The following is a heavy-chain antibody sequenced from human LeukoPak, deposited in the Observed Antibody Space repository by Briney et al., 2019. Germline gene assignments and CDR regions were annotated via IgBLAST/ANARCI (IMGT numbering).Heavy chain of an antibody. CDR3: AKGAASGWYGEY. CDR1: GFTFSTYA. J-gene: IGHJ4*02. Sequence: GGSLRLSCAASGFTFSTYAMSWVRQAPGKGLEWVSSISGSGITTYYVDPVKGRFAISRDNSKNTLYLQMNSLRAEDTAEYYCAKGAASGWYGEYWGQGTLVTVSS. V-gene: IGHV3-23*01. D-gene: IGHD6-19*01. CDR2: ISGSGITT.